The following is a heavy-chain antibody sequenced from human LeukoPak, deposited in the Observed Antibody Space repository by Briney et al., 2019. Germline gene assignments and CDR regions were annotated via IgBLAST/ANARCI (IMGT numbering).Heavy chain of an antibody. CDR2: ISSSSSYI. CDR3: ANSDPGGNFNY. Sequence: GGSLRLSCAASRFTFSSYSMNWVRQAPGKGLEWVSSISSSSSYIYYADSVKGRFTISRDNAKNTLYLQMNSLRAEDTAVYYCANSDPGGNFNYWGQGTLVTVSS. V-gene: IGHV3-21*01. D-gene: IGHD4-23*01. J-gene: IGHJ4*02. CDR1: RFTFSSYS.